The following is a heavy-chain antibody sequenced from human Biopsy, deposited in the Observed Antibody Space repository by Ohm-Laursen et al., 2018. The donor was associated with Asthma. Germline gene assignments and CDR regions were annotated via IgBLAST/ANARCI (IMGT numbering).Heavy chain of an antibody. J-gene: IGHJ6*02. D-gene: IGHD3-10*01. Sequence: SLRLSCAASGFAFGHYAMYWVRQAPGKGPEWVALISYDGREKGYVDSVKGRFTISRDNFRNTLYVEMSSLRPEDSATYYCAKDRFDGSVTSHYYYYGIDVWGQGTAVTVSS. V-gene: IGHV3-30*18. CDR2: ISYDGREK. CDR1: GFAFGHYA. CDR3: AKDRFDGSVTSHYYYYGIDV.